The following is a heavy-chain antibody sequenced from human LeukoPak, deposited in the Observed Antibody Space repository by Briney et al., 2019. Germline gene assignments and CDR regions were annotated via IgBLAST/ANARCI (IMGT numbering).Heavy chain of an antibody. V-gene: IGHV4-34*01. Sequence: SETLSLTCAVYGGSFSGYYWSWIRQPPGKGLEWIGEINHSGSTNYNPSLKNRVTISVDTSKNQFSLKLSSVTAADTAVYYCGRDPWFGELSSNWFDPWGQGTLVTVSS. J-gene: IGHJ5*02. CDR2: INHSGST. CDR3: GRDPWFGELSSNWFDP. CDR1: GGSFSGYY. D-gene: IGHD3-10*01.